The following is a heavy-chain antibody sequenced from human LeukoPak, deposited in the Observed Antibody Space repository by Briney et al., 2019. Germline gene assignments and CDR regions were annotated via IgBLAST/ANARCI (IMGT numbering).Heavy chain of an antibody. CDR2: IIPILGIA. J-gene: IGHJ4*02. Sequence: ASVKVSCKASGYTFTSYGISWVRQAPGQGLEWMGRIIPILGIANYAQKFQGRVTITADKSTSTAYMELSSLRSEDTAVYYCARDRGQQLVRNPFDYWGQGTLVTVSS. CDR3: ARDRGQQLVRNPFDY. V-gene: IGHV1-69*04. D-gene: IGHD6-13*01. CDR1: GYTFTSYG.